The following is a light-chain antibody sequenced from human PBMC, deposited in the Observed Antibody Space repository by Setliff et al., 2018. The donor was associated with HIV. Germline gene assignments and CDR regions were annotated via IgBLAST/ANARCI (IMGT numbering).Light chain of an antibody. CDR3: SSCSGTSTLV. CDR2: EVN. Sequence: QSALAQPPSVSGSPGQSVTISCTGTSSDIGSDNSVSWYQQSPGTAPKLMIYEVNNRPSGVPDRFSGSKSGNTASLTISGLQAEDEADYYCSSCSGTSTLVFGGGTKVTVL. J-gene: IGLJ3*02. CDR1: SSDIGSDNS. V-gene: IGLV2-18*02.